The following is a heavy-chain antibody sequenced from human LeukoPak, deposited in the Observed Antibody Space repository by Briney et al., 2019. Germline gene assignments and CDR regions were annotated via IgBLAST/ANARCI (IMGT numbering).Heavy chain of an antibody. Sequence: GGSLRLSCAASGFTFSSYWMSWVRQAPGKGLEWVANIKQDGSEKYYVDSVKGRFTISRDNAKNSLYLQMNSLRAEDTAVYYCARAYSSSFLEFDYWGQGTLVTVSS. J-gene: IGHJ4*02. CDR1: GFTFSSYW. V-gene: IGHV3-7*01. CDR3: ARAYSSSFLEFDY. D-gene: IGHD6-6*01. CDR2: IKQDGSEK.